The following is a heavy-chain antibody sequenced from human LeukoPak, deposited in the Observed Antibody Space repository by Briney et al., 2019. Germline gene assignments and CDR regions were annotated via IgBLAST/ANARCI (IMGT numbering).Heavy chain of an antibody. CDR1: GGSIKRSNYF. CDR3: ARVDYSGSCVD. Sequence: SETLSLTCTVSGGSIKRSNYFWGWIRQPPGKGLEWIGYIYYSGSTNYNPSLKSRVTISVDTSKNQFSLKLSSVTAADTAVYYCARVDYSGSCVDWGQGTLVTVSS. CDR2: IYYSGST. V-gene: IGHV4-61*05. D-gene: IGHD2-15*01. J-gene: IGHJ4*02.